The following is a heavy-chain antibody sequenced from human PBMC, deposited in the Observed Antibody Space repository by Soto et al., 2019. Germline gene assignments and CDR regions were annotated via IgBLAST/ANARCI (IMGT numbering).Heavy chain of an antibody. Sequence: SETLSLTCTVSGGSVSSGSYYWSWIRQPPGKGLEWIGYIYYSGSTNYNPSLKSRVTISVDTSKNQFSLKLSSVTAADTAVYYCARDLVVPAAGTYYFDYWGQGTLVTVSS. J-gene: IGHJ4*02. D-gene: IGHD2-2*01. V-gene: IGHV4-61*01. CDR3: ARDLVVPAAGTYYFDY. CDR1: GGSVSSGSYY. CDR2: IYYSGST.